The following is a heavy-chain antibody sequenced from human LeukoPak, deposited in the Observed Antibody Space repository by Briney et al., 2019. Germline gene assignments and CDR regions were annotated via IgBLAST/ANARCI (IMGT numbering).Heavy chain of an antibody. V-gene: IGHV3-23*01. Sequence: PGGSLRLSCAASGFTFTSYAMSWVRQAPGKGLEWVSAISGSGVSTYYADSVKGRFTISRDNSKNTLYLHMNSLRAEDTALYYCAKDKSKGELRGNEFDYWGQGTLAIVSS. D-gene: IGHD1-7*01. CDR2: ISGSGVST. CDR1: GFTFTSYA. CDR3: AKDKSKGELRGNEFDY. J-gene: IGHJ4*02.